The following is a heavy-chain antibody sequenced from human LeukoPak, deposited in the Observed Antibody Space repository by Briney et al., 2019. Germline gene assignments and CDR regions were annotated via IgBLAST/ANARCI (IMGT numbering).Heavy chain of an antibody. Sequence: GGSLRLSCAASGFTFSDYWMHWVRQAPGKGLVWVSRINTDGSFTRYADSVQGRFTISRDTAKNTLFLQMNSLRAEDTAVYYYAREAKVGGALQYWGQGILVTVSS. CDR1: GFTFSDYW. J-gene: IGHJ4*02. CDR3: AREAKVGGALQY. D-gene: IGHD1-26*01. V-gene: IGHV3-74*01. CDR2: INTDGSFT.